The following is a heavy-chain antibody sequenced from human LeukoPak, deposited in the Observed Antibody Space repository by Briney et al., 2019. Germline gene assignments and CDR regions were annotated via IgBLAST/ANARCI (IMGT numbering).Heavy chain of an antibody. V-gene: IGHV1-2*02. CDR2: IDPNSGGT. CDR3: AKEADIVSFDL. Sequence: ASVKVSCKASGYTFTGNHVHWVRQATGQGLEWMGWIDPNSGGTKYAQKFQDRVTMTSDTSISTAYMELSGLRSDDTAVYFCAKEADIVSFDLWGRGTLVTVSS. D-gene: IGHD2-15*01. J-gene: IGHJ2*01. CDR1: GYTFTGNH.